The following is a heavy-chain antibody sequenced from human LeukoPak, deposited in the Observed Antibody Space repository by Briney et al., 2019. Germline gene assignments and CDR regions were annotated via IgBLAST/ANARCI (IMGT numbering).Heavy chain of an antibody. V-gene: IGHV1-2*02. D-gene: IGHD6-19*01. J-gene: IGHJ1*01. CDR3: ARSVRVAVAPLGYFQH. CDR2: INPNSGGT. Sequence: ASVKVSCKASGYTFTGYYMHWVRQAPGQGLEWMGWINPNSGGTNYAQKFQGRVTMTRDTSISTAYMELSRLRSDDTAVYYRARSVRVAVAPLGYFQHWGQGTLVTVSS. CDR1: GYTFTGYY.